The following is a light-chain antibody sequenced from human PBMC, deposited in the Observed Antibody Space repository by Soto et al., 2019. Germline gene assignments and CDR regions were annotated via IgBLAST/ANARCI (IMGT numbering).Light chain of an antibody. CDR1: QSISSY. J-gene: IGKJ2*01. CDR3: QQSYSTPHT. CDR2: AAS. V-gene: IGKV1-39*01. Sequence: MTQSPLSLPVTLGQPASITCRASQSISSYLNWYQQKPGKAPKLLIYAASSLQSGVPSRFSGSGSGTDFTLTISSLQPEDFATYYCQQSYSTPHTFGQGTKVDI.